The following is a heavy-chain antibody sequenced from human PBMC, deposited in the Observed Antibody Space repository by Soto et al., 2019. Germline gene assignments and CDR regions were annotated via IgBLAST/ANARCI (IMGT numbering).Heavy chain of an antibody. D-gene: IGHD2-2*01. CDR2: IIPILGIA. CDR1: GGTFSSYT. V-gene: IGHV1-69*02. Sequence: QVQLVQSGAEVKKPGSSVKVSCKASGGTFSSYTISWVRQAPGQGLEWMGRIIPILGIANYAQKFQGRVTITADKSTSTAYMELSSLRSEDTAVYYCARGNLGYCSSTSCPVDAFYIWGQGTMVTVSS. J-gene: IGHJ3*02. CDR3: ARGNLGYCSSTSCPVDAFYI.